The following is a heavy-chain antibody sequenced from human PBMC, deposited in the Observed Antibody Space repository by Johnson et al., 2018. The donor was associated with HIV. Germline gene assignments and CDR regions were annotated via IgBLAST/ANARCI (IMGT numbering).Heavy chain of an antibody. D-gene: IGHD4-23*01. CDR2: ISGSGGST. CDR1: GFTFSSYA. J-gene: IGHJ3*02. Sequence: VQLVESGGGLVQPGGSLRLSCAASGFTFSSYAMSWVRQAPGKGLEWVSVISGSGGSTYYADSVKGRFTISRDNSKNTLYLQMNSLRAEDTAVYYCARSEVTAPSPPAGAFDIWGQGTMVTVSS. V-gene: IGHV3-23*04. CDR3: ARSEVTAPSPPAGAFDI.